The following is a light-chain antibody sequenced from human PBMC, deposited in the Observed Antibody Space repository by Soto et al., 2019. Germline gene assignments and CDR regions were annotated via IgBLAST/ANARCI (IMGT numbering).Light chain of an antibody. Sequence: DIQMTQSPSSLSAFVGDRVTITCRASQSISFYLNWYQQKPGKAPKLLINLASTLQSGVPSRFSGGGSGTDFTLAISSLQPEDFATYYCQQVSSTPQTFGGGTKVDIK. J-gene: IGKJ4*01. V-gene: IGKV1-39*01. CDR3: QQVSSTPQT. CDR1: QSISFY. CDR2: LAS.